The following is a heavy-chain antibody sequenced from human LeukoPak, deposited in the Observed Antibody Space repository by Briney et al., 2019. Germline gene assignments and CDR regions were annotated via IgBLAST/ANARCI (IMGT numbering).Heavy chain of an antibody. CDR2: INHSGST. CDR1: GGSFSGYY. CDR3: ARLRFLEWLLLGYFDY. Sequence: SETLSLTCAVYGGSFSGYYWSWIRQPPGKGLEWIGEINHSGSTNYNLSLKSRVTISVDTSKNQFSLKLSSVTAADTAVYYCARLRFLEWLLLGYFDYWGQGTLVTVSS. J-gene: IGHJ4*02. D-gene: IGHD3-3*01. V-gene: IGHV4-34*01.